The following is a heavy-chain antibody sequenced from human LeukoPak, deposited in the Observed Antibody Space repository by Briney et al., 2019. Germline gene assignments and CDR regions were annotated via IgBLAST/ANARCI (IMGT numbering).Heavy chain of an antibody. D-gene: IGHD1-26*01. CDR3: ARSTFSGSYYKAPLY. Sequence: GGSLRLSCAASGFTFSSYAMHWVRQAPGKGLEWVAVISYDGSNKYYADSVKGRFTISRDNSKNTLYLQMNSLRAGDTAVYYCARSTFSGSYYKAPLYWGQGTLVTVSS. CDR1: GFTFSSYA. V-gene: IGHV3-30-3*01. J-gene: IGHJ4*02. CDR2: ISYDGSNK.